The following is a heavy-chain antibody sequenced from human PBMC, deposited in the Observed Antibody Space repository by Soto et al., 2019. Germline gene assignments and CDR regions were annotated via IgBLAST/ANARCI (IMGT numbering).Heavy chain of an antibody. J-gene: IGHJ4*02. CDR1: GFTFSTYA. D-gene: IGHD3-10*01. CDR3: AKQRAGYGSGSDTFYFDF. Sequence: PGGSLRLSCSTSGFTFSTYAMNWVRQAPGRGLEWVSALSGSGVTTYYADSVRGRFTISRDNSKNTLFLQMSSLRAEDTALYYCAKQRAGYGSGSDTFYFDFSGQVTLVTVCS. V-gene: IGHV3-23*01. CDR2: LSGSGVTT.